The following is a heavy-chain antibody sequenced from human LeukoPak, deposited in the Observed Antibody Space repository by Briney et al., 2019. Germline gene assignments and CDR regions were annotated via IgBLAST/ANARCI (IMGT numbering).Heavy chain of an antibody. CDR2: INTKTGNP. CDR1: GYTFNNYS. CDR3: ARDLSHFDVFDK. J-gene: IGHJ3*02. V-gene: IGHV7-4-1*02. Sequence: ASVKVSCKASGYTFNNYSINWVRQAPGQGLEWMGWINTKTGNPTYAQDFTGRCVFSLGTSVSTAYLQINNLKAEDTAVYYCARDLSHFDVFDKWGLGTMVTVSS.